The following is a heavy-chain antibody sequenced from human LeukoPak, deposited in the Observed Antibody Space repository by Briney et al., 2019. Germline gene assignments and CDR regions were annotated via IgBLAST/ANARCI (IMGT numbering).Heavy chain of an antibody. CDR3: ATVKEYCSSTSCYTAGGFDP. D-gene: IGHD2-2*02. Sequence: ASVKVSCKASGYTFTSYGISWVRQAPGQGLEWMGWISAYNGNTNYAQKLQGRVTMTEDTSTDTAYMELSSLRSEDTAVYYCATVKEYCSSTSCYTAGGFDPWGQGTLVTVSS. V-gene: IGHV1-18*01. J-gene: IGHJ5*02. CDR1: GYTFTSYG. CDR2: ISAYNGNT.